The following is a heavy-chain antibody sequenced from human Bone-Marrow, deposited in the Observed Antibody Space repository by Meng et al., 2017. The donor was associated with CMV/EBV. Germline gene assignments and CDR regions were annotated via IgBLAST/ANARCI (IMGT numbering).Heavy chain of an antibody. Sequence: ISSGDYYWSWIRQPPGKGLEWIGYISYSGSTYYNPSLKSRLTISVDTSKNQFSLKVSYVTAADTAVYYCARVGTYYDSHGYHYPFDYWGQGTLVTVSS. D-gene: IGHD3-22*01. CDR1: ISSGDYY. CDR3: ARVGTYYDSHGYHYPFDY. V-gene: IGHV4-30-4*01. J-gene: IGHJ4*02. CDR2: ISYSGST.